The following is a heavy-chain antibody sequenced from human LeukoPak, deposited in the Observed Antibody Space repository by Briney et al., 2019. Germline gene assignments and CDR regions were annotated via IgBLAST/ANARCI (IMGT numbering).Heavy chain of an antibody. Sequence: TGGSLRLYCAASGFTFSSYGMHWVRQAPGKGLEWVAFIRYDGSNKYYADSVKGRFTISRDNSKNTLYLQMNSLRAEDTAVYYCAKSYRAYYYDSSGYENWFDPWGQGTLVTVSS. CDR1: GFTFSSYG. CDR2: IRYDGSNK. J-gene: IGHJ5*02. CDR3: AKSYRAYYYDSSGYENWFDP. V-gene: IGHV3-30*02. D-gene: IGHD3-22*01.